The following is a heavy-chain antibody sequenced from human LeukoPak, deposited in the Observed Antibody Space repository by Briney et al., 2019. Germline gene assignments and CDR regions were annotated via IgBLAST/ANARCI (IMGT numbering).Heavy chain of an antibody. Sequence: GGSLRLSCAASGFTFSSYSMHWVRQAPGKGLEWVSSISSNSSYKYYADSVKGRFTISRDNSKNTLYLQMNSLRAEDTAVYYCAREREISRGRGDEGFDYWGQGTLVTVSS. D-gene: IGHD3-10*01. CDR3: AREREISRGRGDEGFDY. V-gene: IGHV3-21*01. CDR2: ISSNSSYK. CDR1: GFTFSSYS. J-gene: IGHJ4*02.